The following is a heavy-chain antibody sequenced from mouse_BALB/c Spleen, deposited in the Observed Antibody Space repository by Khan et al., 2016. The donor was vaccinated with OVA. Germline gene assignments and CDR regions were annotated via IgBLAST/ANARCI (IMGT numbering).Heavy chain of an antibody. J-gene: IGHJ1*01. CDR1: GFSLTSYG. CDR2: IWAGGST. Sequence: VQLQESGPAMVAPSQSLSITCTVSGFSLTSYGVHWVRQPPGKGLEWLGVIWAGGSTNYNSALMSRLSISNDNSKSQVFLKMNSLQTDDTAMYYCARYYGNYRWYFDVWGAGTTVTVSS. CDR3: ARYYGNYRWYFDV. V-gene: IGHV2-9*02. D-gene: IGHD2-1*01.